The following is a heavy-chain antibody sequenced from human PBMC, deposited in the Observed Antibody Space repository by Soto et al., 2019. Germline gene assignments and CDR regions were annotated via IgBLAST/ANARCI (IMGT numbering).Heavy chain of an antibody. CDR3: ARRWGANFDY. CDR2: IYYSGST. J-gene: IGHJ4*02. D-gene: IGHD3-16*01. CDR1: GGSISSYY. Sequence: QVQLQESGPGLVKPSETLSLTCTVSGGSISSYYWSWIRQPPGKGLEWIGYIYYSGSTNYNPSLXSXAXIXXDTSKNQFSLKLRSVTAADTAVYYCARRWGANFDYWGQGTLVTVSS. V-gene: IGHV4-59*01.